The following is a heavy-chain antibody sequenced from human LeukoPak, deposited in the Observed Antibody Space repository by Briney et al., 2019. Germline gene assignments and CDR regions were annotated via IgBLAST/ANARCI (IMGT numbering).Heavy chain of an antibody. V-gene: IGHV3-74*01. CDR1: GFTFSNYW. Sequence: GGSLRLSCAASGFTFSNYWMHWVRQAPGKGLVWVSRISSDESITSYADSVKGRFTISRDNAKNTLFLLINGLRAEDTAVYYCARVSLSSGCLSNWGQGTLVTVSS. D-gene: IGHD6-19*01. CDR3: ARVSLSSGCLSN. J-gene: IGHJ4*02. CDR2: ISSDESIT.